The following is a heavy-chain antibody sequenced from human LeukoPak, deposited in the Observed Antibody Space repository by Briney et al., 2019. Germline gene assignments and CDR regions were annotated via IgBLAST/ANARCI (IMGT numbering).Heavy chain of an antibody. CDR1: GGSVSSYY. J-gene: IGHJ4*02. CDR3: ARASSMVQGFDY. Sequence: SETLSLTCTVSGGSVSSYYWSWIRQPPGKGLEWIGYIHYSGSTNYNPSLKSRVTISVDTSKNQFSLKLSSVTAADTAVYYCARASSMVQGFDYWGQGTLVTVSS. CDR2: IHYSGST. V-gene: IGHV4-59*02. D-gene: IGHD3-10*01.